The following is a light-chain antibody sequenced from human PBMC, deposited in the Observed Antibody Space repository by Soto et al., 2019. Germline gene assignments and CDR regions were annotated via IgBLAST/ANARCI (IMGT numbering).Light chain of an antibody. CDR3: QQYYSTLWT. CDR2: WAS. Sequence: DIVMTQSPDSLAVSLGERATINCKSSQSVLYTSNNKNYLAWYQQKPGQPPKLLIYWASTRESGVPDRFSGRGCGTDFTLTISRLQAEDVAIYYCQQYYSTLWTFGQGTKVEI. CDR1: QSVLYTSNNKNY. V-gene: IGKV4-1*01. J-gene: IGKJ1*01.